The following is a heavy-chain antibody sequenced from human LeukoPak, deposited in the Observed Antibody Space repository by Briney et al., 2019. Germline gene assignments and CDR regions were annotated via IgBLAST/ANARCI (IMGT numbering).Heavy chain of an antibody. CDR1: GFTFSTYA. CDR2: ISGDSNTI. V-gene: IGHV3-48*04. CDR3: ARGRLVGTAARLFDP. D-gene: IGHD6-25*01. Sequence: GGSLRLSCAASGFTFSTYAMNWVRQAPGKGLEWVSYISGDSNTIHYADSVKGRFTVSRDNARNSLYLQMNSLRADDTAVFYCARGRLVGTAARLFDPWGQGTLVTVSS. J-gene: IGHJ5*02.